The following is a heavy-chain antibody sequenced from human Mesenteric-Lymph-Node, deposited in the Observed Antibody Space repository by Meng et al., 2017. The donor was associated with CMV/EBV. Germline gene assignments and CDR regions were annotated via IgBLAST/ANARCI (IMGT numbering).Heavy chain of an antibody. D-gene: IGHD5-24*01. Sequence: GGSLRLSCAASGFTFSSYWMSWVRQAPGMGLEWVGFIRREVYGGTTEYAASVKGRFAISRDDSKSIAYLQMNSLKTEDTAVYYCTRDLDGYNFYYFDYWGQGTLVTVSS. CDR1: GFTFSSYW. V-gene: IGHV3-49*04. CDR3: TRDLDGYNFYYFDY. J-gene: IGHJ4*02. CDR2: IRREVYGGTT.